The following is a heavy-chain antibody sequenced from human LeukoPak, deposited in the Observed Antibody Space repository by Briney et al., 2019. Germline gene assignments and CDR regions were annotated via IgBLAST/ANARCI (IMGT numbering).Heavy chain of an antibody. Sequence: GSSVKVSSKASGGTFSSYAISWVRQAPGQGLEWMGGIIPIFGTANYAQKFQGRVTITADKSTSTAYMELSSLRSEDTAVYYCAREGDSGMTTVTTFDYWGQGTVATVSS. CDR3: AREGDSGMTTVTTFDY. V-gene: IGHV1-69*06. D-gene: IGHD4-17*01. J-gene: IGHJ4*02. CDR1: GGTFSSYA. CDR2: IIPIFGTA.